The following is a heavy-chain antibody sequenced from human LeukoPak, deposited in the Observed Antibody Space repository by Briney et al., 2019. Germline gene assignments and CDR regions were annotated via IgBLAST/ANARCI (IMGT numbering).Heavy chain of an antibody. CDR2: ISSNGGTT. D-gene: IGHD2-21*02. CDR1: GFTFSTSA. CDR3: ARGEPDCAGDCPYWYLDL. J-gene: IGHJ2*01. Sequence: GGSLRLPCAASGFTFSTSAMHWVRQAPGKGLEYVSAISSNGGTTYYANSVKGRFTISRDNSKKTVFLQMGSLRTEDMAVYYCARGEPDCAGDCPYWYLDLWGRGTLVTVSS. V-gene: IGHV3-64*01.